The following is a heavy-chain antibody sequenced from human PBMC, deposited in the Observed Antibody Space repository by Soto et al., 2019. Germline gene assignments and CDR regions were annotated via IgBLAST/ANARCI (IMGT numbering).Heavy chain of an antibody. Sequence: PGGSLRLSCAASGFIFSSYDVHWVRQAPGKGLEWVSVITTTGDTYYAASVKGRFTISRENAENSLYLQMNSLRAEDAAVYYCASSVVVPAARRAADYYYTDVWGKGTTVTVSS. CDR1: GFIFSSYD. CDR3: ASSVVVPAARRAADYYYTDV. D-gene: IGHD2-2*01. V-gene: IGHV3-13*01. CDR2: ITTTGDT. J-gene: IGHJ6*03.